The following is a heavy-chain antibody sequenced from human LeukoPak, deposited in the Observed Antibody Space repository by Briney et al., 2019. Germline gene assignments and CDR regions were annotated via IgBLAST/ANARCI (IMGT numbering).Heavy chain of an antibody. V-gene: IGHV3-30*18. CDR3: AKELAYCGGDCYPPLYYYGMDV. J-gene: IGHJ6*02. Sequence: GGSLRLSCAASGFTFSSYGMHWVRQAPGKGLEWVAVISYDGSNKYYADSVKGRFTISRDNSKNTLYLQMNSLRAEDTAVYYCAKELAYCGGDCYPPLYYYGMDVWGQGTTVTVSS. CDR1: GFTFSSYG. D-gene: IGHD2-21*02. CDR2: ISYDGSNK.